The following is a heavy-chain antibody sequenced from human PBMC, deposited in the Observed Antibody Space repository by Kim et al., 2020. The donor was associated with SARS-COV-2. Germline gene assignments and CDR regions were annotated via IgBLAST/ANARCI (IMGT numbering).Heavy chain of an antibody. CDR1: GFTFDDYA. D-gene: IGHD2-21*02. CDR3: ALLTAYWGDDAFDI. V-gene: IGHV3-9*01. CDR2: ISWNSGSI. Sequence: GGSLRLSCAASGFTFDDYAMHWVRQAPGKGLEWVSGISWNSGSIGYADSVKGRFTISRDNAKNSLYLQMNSLRAEDTALYYCALLTAYWGDDAFDIWGLG. J-gene: IGHJ3*02.